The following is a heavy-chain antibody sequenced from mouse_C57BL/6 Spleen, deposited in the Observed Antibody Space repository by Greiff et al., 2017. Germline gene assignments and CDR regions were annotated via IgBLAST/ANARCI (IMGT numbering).Heavy chain of an antibody. D-gene: IGHD1-1*01. V-gene: IGHV1-81*01. Sequence: VQLVESGAELARPGASVKLSCKASGCTFTSYGISWVKQRTGQGLEWIGEIYPRSGNTYYNEKFKGKATLTADKSSSTAYMELRSLTSEDSAVYFCARSGYYGSSERYFDVWGTGTTVTVSS. CDR1: GCTFTSYG. J-gene: IGHJ1*03. CDR2: IYPRSGNT. CDR3: ARSGYYGSSERYFDV.